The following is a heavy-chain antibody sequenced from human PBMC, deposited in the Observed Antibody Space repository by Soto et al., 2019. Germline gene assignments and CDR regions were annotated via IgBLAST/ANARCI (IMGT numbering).Heavy chain of an antibody. Sequence: XGCLGLSFAASGLTFISYDMHGVRQATGKGLEWVSAIGTAGDTYYPGSVKGRFTISRENAKNSLYLQMNSLRAGDTAVYYCARVLTDCTNGVCYAWFDPWGQGTLVTVSS. J-gene: IGHJ5*02. CDR1: GLTFISYD. CDR2: IGTAGDT. V-gene: IGHV3-13*01. CDR3: ARVLTDCTNGVCYAWFDP. D-gene: IGHD2-8*01.